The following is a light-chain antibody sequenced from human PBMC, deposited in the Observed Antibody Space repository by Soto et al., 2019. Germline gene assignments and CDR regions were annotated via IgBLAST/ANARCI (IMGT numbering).Light chain of an antibody. Sequence: DIQMTQSPSSLSASVGDRVTITCRASQSISSYLNWYQQKPGKAPKLLIYAASRLQSWVPSRFSGSGSGTDFTLTISSLQPADFATYYCHQSYSPPFTVGPRTKVDIK. V-gene: IGKV1-39*01. CDR2: AAS. J-gene: IGKJ3*01. CDR3: HQSYSPPFT. CDR1: QSISSY.